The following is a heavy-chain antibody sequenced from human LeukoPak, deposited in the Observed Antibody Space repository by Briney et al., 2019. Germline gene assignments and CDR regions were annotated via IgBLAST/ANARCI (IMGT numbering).Heavy chain of an antibody. Sequence: ASVKVSCKTSGYTFTGYYMHWVRQAPGQGLEWMGWINPNSGGTNYAQKFQGRVTMTRDTSISTAYMELSRLRSDDTAVYYCARDGYFDWLLSAFDIWGQGTMVTVSS. CDR3: ARDGYFDWLLSAFDI. J-gene: IGHJ3*02. CDR1: GYTFTGYY. V-gene: IGHV1-2*02. D-gene: IGHD3-9*01. CDR2: INPNSGGT.